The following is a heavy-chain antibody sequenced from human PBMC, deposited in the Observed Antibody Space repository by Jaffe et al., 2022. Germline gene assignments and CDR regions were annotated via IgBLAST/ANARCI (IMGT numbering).Heavy chain of an antibody. CDR2: ISWNSGSI. V-gene: IGHV3-9*01. Sequence: EVQLVESGGGLVQPGRSLRLSCAASGFTFDDYAMHWVRQAPGKGLEWVSGISWNSGSIGYADSVKGRFTISRDNAKNSLYLQMNSLRAEDTALYYCAKSFYGDYVPPFDYWGQGTLVTVSS. CDR3: AKSFYGDYVPPFDY. CDR1: GFTFDDYA. D-gene: IGHD4-17*01. J-gene: IGHJ4*02.